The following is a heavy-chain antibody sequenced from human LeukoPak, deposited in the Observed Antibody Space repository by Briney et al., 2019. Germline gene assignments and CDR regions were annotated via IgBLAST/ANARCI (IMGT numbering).Heavy chain of an antibody. CDR3: ARDELSRWWLETGLFDY. V-gene: IGHV3-21*01. CDR1: GFTFSSYS. D-gene: IGHD3-16*02. CDR2: ISSSSSYI. Sequence: GGSLRLSCAASGFTFSSYSMNWVRQAPGKGLEWVSSISSSSSYIYYADSVKGRFTISRDNAKNSLYLQMNSLRAEDTAVYYCARDELSRWWLETGLFDYWGQGTLVTVSP. J-gene: IGHJ4*02.